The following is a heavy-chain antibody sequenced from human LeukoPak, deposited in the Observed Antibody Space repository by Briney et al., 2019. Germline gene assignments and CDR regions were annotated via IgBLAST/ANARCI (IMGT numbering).Heavy chain of an antibody. CDR3: ARRYCSGGSCYSEGGYFDY. CDR1: GGSISSYY. D-gene: IGHD2-15*01. J-gene: IGHJ4*02. Sequence: PSETLSLTCTVSGGSISSYYWSWIRQPPGKGLEWIGYIYYSGSTNYNPSLKSRVTISVDTSKNQFSLKLSSVTAADTAVYYCARRYCSGGSCYSEGGYFDYWGQGTLVTVSS. V-gene: IGHV4-59*08. CDR2: IYYSGST.